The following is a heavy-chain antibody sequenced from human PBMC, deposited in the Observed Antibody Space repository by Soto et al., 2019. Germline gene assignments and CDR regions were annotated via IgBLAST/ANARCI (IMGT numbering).Heavy chain of an antibody. CDR2: INHNSGDT. CDR1: GYTFTGYY. V-gene: IGHV1-2*02. D-gene: IGHD3-22*01. J-gene: IGHJ3*02. Sequence: GASVKVSCKASGYTFTGYYMHWERQAPGPGLEWMGWINHNSGDTNYAQKFQGRVIMTRDTSISTAYMELSGLRSDDTAVYYCARGFYYDSGYWAAFDIWGQGTMVTVSS. CDR3: ARGFYYDSGYWAAFDI.